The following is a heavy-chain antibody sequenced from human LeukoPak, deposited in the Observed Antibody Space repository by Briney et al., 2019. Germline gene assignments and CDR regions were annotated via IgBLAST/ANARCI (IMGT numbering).Heavy chain of an antibody. CDR2: ISASGGST. Sequence: GGSLRLSCAASGFTFSSYAMSWVRQAPGKGLKWVSAISASGGSTYYADSVKGRFTISRDNSKNTLYLQMNSLRAEGTAVYYCAKGIWSGYRWYFDYWGQGTLVTVSS. CDR1: GFTFSSYA. V-gene: IGHV3-23*01. D-gene: IGHD3-3*01. CDR3: AKGIWSGYRWYFDY. J-gene: IGHJ4*02.